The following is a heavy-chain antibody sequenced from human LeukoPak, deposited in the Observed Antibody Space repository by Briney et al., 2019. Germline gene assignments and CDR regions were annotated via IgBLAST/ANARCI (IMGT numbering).Heavy chain of an antibody. CDR1: GGSISSGDYY. CDR3: ARGRREYNWNYYYYYYMDV. V-gene: IGHV4-30-4*08. Sequence: SETLSLTFTVSGGSISSGDYYWSWIRQPPGKGLEWIGYIYYSGSTYYNPSLKSRVTISVDTSKNQFSLKLSSVTAADTAVYYCARGRREYNWNYYYYYYMDVWGKGTTVTVSS. J-gene: IGHJ6*03. D-gene: IGHD1-20*01. CDR2: IYYSGST.